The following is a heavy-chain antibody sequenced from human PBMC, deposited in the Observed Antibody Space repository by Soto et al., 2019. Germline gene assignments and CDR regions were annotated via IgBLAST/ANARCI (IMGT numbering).Heavy chain of an antibody. CDR2: IYYSGST. CDR3: ASMYYDILTGPVFDY. D-gene: IGHD3-9*01. J-gene: IGHJ4*02. Sequence: SETLSLTCTVSGGSISSSSYYWGWIRQPPGKGLEWIGSIYYSGSTYYNPSLKSRVTISVDTSKNQFSLKLSSVTAADTAVYYCASMYYDILTGPVFDYWGQGTLVTVSS. CDR1: GGSISSSSYY. V-gene: IGHV4-39*01.